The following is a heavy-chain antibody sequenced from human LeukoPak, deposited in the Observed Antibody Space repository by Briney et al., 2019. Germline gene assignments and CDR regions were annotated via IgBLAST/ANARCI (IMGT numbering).Heavy chain of an antibody. CDR1: GYTFTDSY. CDR2: INPYGGGT. CDR3: ARLRRGY. Sequence: GASVKVSCKASGYTFTDSYMHWVRQAPGQGLEWMGWINPYGGGTLYAQKFQGRVTMTRDTSISTVYIEMGSLRSDDTAVYYCARLRRGYWGQGTLVTVSS. J-gene: IGHJ4*02. V-gene: IGHV1-2*02.